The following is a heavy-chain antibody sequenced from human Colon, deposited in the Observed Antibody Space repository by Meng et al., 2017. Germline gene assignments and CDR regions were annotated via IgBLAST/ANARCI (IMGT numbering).Heavy chain of an antibody. D-gene: IGHD5-18*01. J-gene: IGHJ4*02. CDR1: GGSISSSNW. CDR3: ARVRLDTAMVTLDY. Sequence: LQEPGPGLVKPSGTLSLPCAVSGGSISSSNWWSWVRQPPGKGLEWIGEIYHSGSTNYNPSLKSRVTISVDKSKNQFSLKLSSVTAADTAVYYCARVRLDTAMVTLDYWGQGTLVTVSS. V-gene: IGHV4-4*02. CDR2: IYHSGST.